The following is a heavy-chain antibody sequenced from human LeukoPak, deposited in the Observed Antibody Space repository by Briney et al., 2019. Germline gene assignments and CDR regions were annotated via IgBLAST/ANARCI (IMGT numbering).Heavy chain of an antibody. CDR2: IYHSGST. D-gene: IGHD3-10*01. V-gene: IGHV4-4*02. CDR3: ARDPDAYYGSGSYVGDAFDI. J-gene: IGHJ3*02. Sequence: SGTLSLTCAVSGGSISGSNWWSWVRQPPGKGLEWIGEIYHSGSTNYNPSLKSRVTISVDKSKNQFSLKLSSVTAADTAVYYCARDPDAYYGSGSYVGDAFDIWGQGTMVTVSS. CDR1: GGSISGSNW.